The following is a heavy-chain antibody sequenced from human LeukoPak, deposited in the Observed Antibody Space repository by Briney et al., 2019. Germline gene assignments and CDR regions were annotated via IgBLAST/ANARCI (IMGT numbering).Heavy chain of an antibody. J-gene: IGHJ3*02. V-gene: IGHV1-8*03. CDR3: ATPRGDSSGSVYSYAFDI. CDR2: LNSKSGNT. CDR1: GYNFTSYD. Sequence: GASVKVSCKASGYNFTSYDINWVRQATGQGLELMGWLNSKSGNTGYAQNFQGRVTITRDTSINTAYMELSSLRSEDTAVYYCATPRGDSSGSVYSYAFDIWGQGTMVTVSS. D-gene: IGHD6-19*01.